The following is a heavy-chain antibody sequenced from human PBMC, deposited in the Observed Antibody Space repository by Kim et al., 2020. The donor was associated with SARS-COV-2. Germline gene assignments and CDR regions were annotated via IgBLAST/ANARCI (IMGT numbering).Heavy chain of an antibody. V-gene: IGHV3-43*01. D-gene: IGHD5-18*01. Sequence: YYADSVKGRFTISRDNSKNSLYLQMNSLRTEDTALYYCAKGRSVYTAWEYWGQGTLVTVSS. CDR3: AKGRSVYTAWEY. J-gene: IGHJ4*02.